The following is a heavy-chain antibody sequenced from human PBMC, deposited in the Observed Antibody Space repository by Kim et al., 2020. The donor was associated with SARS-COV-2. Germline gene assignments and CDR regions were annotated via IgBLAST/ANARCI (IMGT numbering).Heavy chain of an antibody. Sequence: NYNPSLKSRVTISVDTSKNQFSLKLSSVTAADTAVYYCASHSSSWSYFQHWGQGTLVTVSS. J-gene: IGHJ1*01. V-gene: IGHV4-61*07. CDR3: ASHSSSWSYFQH. D-gene: IGHD6-13*01.